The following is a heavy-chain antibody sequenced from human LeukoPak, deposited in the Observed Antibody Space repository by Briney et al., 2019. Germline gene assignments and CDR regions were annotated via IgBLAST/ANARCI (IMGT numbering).Heavy chain of an antibody. J-gene: IGHJ4*02. CDR1: GFTFSDYY. Sequence: GGSLRLSCAASGFTFSDYYMSCIRQAPGKGLEWVSYISSSGSTIYYADSVKGRFTISRDNAKNSLYLQMNSLRAEDTAVYYCARDLSGIAGYTYGRGIDYWGQGTLVTVSS. CDR2: ISSSGSTI. CDR3: ARDLSGIAGYTYGRGIDY. V-gene: IGHV3-11*04. D-gene: IGHD5-18*01.